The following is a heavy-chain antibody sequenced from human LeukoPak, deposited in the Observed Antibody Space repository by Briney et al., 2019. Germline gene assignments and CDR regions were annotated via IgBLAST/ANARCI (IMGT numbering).Heavy chain of an antibody. V-gene: IGHV4-34*01. Sequence: KPSGTLSLTCAVYGGSFSGYYWSWIRQPPGKGLEWIGEINHSGSTNYNPSLKSRVTISVDTSKNQFSLKLSSVTAADTAVYYCARVGITMVRGVIITRYRTYYGMDVWGQGTTVTVS. CDR3: ARVGITMVRGVIITRYRTYYGMDV. CDR2: INHSGST. J-gene: IGHJ6*02. CDR1: GGSFSGYY. D-gene: IGHD3-10*01.